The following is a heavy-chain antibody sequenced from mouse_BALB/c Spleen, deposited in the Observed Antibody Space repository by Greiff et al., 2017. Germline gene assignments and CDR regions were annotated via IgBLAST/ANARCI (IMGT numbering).Heavy chain of an antibody. D-gene: IGHD1-2*01. CDR1: GYAFSSSW. V-gene: IGHV1-82*01. CDR3: ARSGITTATGFAY. CDR2: IFPGDGDT. Sequence: VQLQQSGPELVKPGASVKISCKASGYAFSSSWMNWVKQRPGQGLEWIGRIFPGDGDTNYNGKFKGKATLTADKSSSTAYMQLSSLTSVDSAVYFCARSGITTATGFAYWGQGTLVTVSA. J-gene: IGHJ3*01.